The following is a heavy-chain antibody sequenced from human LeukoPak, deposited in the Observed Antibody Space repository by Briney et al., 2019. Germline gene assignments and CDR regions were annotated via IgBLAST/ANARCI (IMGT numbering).Heavy chain of an antibody. Sequence: GASVKVSCKASGYTFTDYYMHWVRQAPGHGREWMGWIDPNSGGTVYAQKFQGRLTMARDTSINTAYMEVSGLRSDDTAVYYCARDGVVRGAIVYWGQGTLVTVSS. CDR2: IDPNSGGT. J-gene: IGHJ4*02. D-gene: IGHD3-10*01. V-gene: IGHV1-2*02. CDR1: GYTFTDYY. CDR3: ARDGVVRGAIVY.